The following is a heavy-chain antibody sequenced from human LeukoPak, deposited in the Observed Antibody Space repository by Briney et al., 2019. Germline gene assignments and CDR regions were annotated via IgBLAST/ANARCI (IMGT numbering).Heavy chain of an antibody. J-gene: IGHJ6*03. D-gene: IGHD4-11*01. CDR2: IYYSGST. V-gene: IGHV4-39*07. CDR1: GGSISSSSSY. Sequence: SETLSLTCTVSGGSISSSSSYWGWIRQPPGRGLEYIGCIYYSGSTYYNPSLKSRVTVSVDTSKNQFSLKLSSVTAADTAVYYCARASVTYYYYYYMDVWGKGTTVTVSS. CDR3: ARASVTYYYYYYMDV.